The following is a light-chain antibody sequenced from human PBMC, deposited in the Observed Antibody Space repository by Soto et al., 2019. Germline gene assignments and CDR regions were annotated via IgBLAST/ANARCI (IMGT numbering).Light chain of an antibody. CDR2: TAS. V-gene: IGKV1-39*01. Sequence: DIQMTQSPTYLSEPVGYLVTITCRASPNIKQFLNWYQQKPGTAPKLLIYTASIVQAGFPSRFSGSGSGTDFLLTISNLQPEDFATYSCQQALSAPLTFGGGTRVEI. CDR3: QQALSAPLT. CDR1: PNIKQF. J-gene: IGKJ4*01.